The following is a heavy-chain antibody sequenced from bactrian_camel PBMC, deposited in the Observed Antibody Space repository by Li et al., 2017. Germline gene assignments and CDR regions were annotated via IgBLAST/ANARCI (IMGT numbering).Heavy chain of an antibody. CDR1: GDTFAT. V-gene: IGHV3S55*01. CDR2: ITTDGDT. Sequence: VQLVESGGGSVQTGGSLTLSSTITGDTFATLAWFRQTPGKEREGVAAITTDGDTYYGDSVKGRFSISRDNAKNTLYLDMNSLKLEDTGVYYCVTSGTFDYWGQVTQVTVS. CDR3: VTSGTFDY. D-gene: IGHD7*01. J-gene: IGHJ4*01.